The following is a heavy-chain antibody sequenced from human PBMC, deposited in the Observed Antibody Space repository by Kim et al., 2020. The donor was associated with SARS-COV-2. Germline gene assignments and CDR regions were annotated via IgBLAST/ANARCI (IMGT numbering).Heavy chain of an antibody. Sequence: SETLSLTCAVSGGSISSGGYSWSWIRQPPGKGLEWIGYIYHSGSTYYNPSLKSRVTISVDRSKNQFSLKLSSVTAADTAVYYCAREAGTTPRGDAFDIWGQGTMVTVSS. V-gene: IGHV4-30-2*01. CDR2: IYHSGST. D-gene: IGHD1-1*01. CDR3: AREAGTTPRGDAFDI. CDR1: GGSISSGGYS. J-gene: IGHJ3*02.